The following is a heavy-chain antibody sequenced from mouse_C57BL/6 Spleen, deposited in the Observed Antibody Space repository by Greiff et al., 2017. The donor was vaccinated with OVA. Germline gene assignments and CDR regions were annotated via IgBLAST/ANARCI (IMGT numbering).Heavy chain of an antibody. J-gene: IGHJ2*01. V-gene: IGHV7-3*01. CDR3: ARSFYYGSSYFDY. CDR1: GFTFTDYY. D-gene: IGHD1-1*01. Sequence: EVQRVESGGGLVQPGGSLSLSCAASGFTFTDYYMSWVRQPPGKALEWLGFIRNKANGYTTEYSASVKGRFTISRDNSQSILYLQMNALRAEDSATYYCARSFYYGSSYFDYWGQGTTLTVSS. CDR2: IRNKANGYTT.